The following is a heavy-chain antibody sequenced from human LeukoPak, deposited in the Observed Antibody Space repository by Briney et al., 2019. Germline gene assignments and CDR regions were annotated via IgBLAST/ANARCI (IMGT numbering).Heavy chain of an antibody. D-gene: IGHD3-16*02. V-gene: IGHV3-53*01. CDR1: GFTVSSNY. CDR3: ARDLSFDY. CDR2: IYSGGDT. J-gene: IGHJ4*02. Sequence: PGGSLRLSCAASGFTVSSNYMSWVRQAPGKGLEWVSVIYSGGDTYYAGSVKGRFTISRDNSKNTVYLQMNSLRAEDTAVYYCARDLSFDYWGQGTLVTVSS.